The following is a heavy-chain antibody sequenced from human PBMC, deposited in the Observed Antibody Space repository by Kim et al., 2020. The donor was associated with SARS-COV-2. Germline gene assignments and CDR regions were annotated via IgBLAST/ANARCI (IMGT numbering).Heavy chain of an antibody. J-gene: IGHJ6*03. D-gene: IGHD3-3*01. CDR1: GGSFSGYY. CDR3: ARGLVGDFWSGYYPIYYYYYMEV. Sequence: SETLSLTCAVYGGSFSGYYWSWIRQPPGKGLEWIGEINHSGSTNYNPSLKSRVTISVDTSKNQFSLKLSSVTAADTAVYYCARGLVGDFWSGYYPIYYYYYMEVWGKGTTVTVSS. V-gene: IGHV4-34*01. CDR2: INHSGST.